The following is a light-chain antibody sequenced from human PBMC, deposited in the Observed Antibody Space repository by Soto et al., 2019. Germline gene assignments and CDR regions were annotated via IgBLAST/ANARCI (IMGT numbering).Light chain of an antibody. CDR2: DVT. CDR3: TSYTTGSPYLV. CDR1: SSDVGGYNY. Sequence: QSALTQPASVSGSPGESITISCTGTSSDVGGYNYVSWYQHHPGKAPKLMIYDVTNRPSGVSNRFSGSKSGNTASLTISGLQAEDEADYYCTSYTTGSPYLVFGGGTKVTVL. V-gene: IGLV2-14*03. J-gene: IGLJ3*02.